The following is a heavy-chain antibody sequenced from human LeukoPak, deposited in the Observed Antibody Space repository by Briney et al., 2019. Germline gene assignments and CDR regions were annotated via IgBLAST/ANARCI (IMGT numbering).Heavy chain of an antibody. CDR3: AGALIAAVGQRGDY. Sequence: PGGSLRLSCAASGFTFSSYSMNWVRQAPGKGLEWVSSISSGSSYIYYADSVKGRFTISRDNAKNSLYLQMNSLRAEDTALYYCAGALIAAVGQRGDYWGQGTLVTVSS. V-gene: IGHV3-21*01. CDR2: ISSGSSYI. CDR1: GFTFSSYS. J-gene: IGHJ4*02. D-gene: IGHD6-13*01.